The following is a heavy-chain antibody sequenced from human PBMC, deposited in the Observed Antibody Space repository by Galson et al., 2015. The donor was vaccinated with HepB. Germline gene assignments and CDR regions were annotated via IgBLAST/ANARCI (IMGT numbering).Heavy chain of an antibody. CDR1: GYTFTGYY. J-gene: IGHJ5*02. V-gene: IGHV1-2*04. Sequence: SVKVSCKASGYTFTGYYMHWVRQAPGQGLEWMGWINPNSGGTNYAQKFQGWVTMTRDTSISTAYMELSRLRSDDTAVYYCAREYSSLFRQGFDPWGQGTLVTVSS. D-gene: IGHD6-13*01. CDR2: INPNSGGT. CDR3: AREYSSLFRQGFDP.